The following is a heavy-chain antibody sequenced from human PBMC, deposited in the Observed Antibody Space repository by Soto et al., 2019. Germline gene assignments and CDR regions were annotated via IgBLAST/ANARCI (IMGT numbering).Heavy chain of an antibody. CDR2: IGTGSINI. CDR1: GFTFSSYE. D-gene: IGHD2-21*01. V-gene: IGHV3-48*03. CDR3: AREELNCGGDCFAF. Sequence: EVQLVESGGDLVPPGRSLRLSCAASGFTFSSYEFNWVRQAPGKGLEWISYIGTGSINIYYADSVKGRFTVSRDDAKNSPYLQMNSLRVEDTATYYCAREELNCGGDCFAFWGQGALVTVSS. J-gene: IGHJ4*02.